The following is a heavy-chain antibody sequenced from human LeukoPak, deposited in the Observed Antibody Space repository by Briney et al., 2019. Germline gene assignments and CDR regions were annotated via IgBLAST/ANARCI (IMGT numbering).Heavy chain of an antibody. V-gene: IGHV4-4*07. J-gene: IGHJ4*02. CDR2: IYTSGST. Sequence: SETLSLTCTVSGGSISSYYWSWIRQPAGKGLEWIGRIYTSGSTNYNPSLKSRATISLDTSKNQFSLDLYSVTAADTAIYYCARHPYSGGNYPFGSWGQGILVTVSS. CDR1: GGSISSYY. CDR3: ARHPYSGGNYPFGS. D-gene: IGHD1-26*01.